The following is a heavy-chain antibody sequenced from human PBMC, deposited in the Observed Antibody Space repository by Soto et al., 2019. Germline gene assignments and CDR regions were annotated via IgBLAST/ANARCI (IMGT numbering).Heavy chain of an antibody. V-gene: IGHV3-30*03. J-gene: IGHJ5*02. D-gene: IGHD6-13*01. Sequence: GGSLRLSCAASGFTFSSYGMHWVRQAPGKGLEWVAVISYDGSNKYYADSVKGRFTISRDNSKNTLYLQMNSLRAEDTAVYYCAGSINIAYFDPWGQGTLVTVSS. CDR3: AGSINIAYFDP. CDR1: GFTFSSYG. CDR2: ISYDGSNK.